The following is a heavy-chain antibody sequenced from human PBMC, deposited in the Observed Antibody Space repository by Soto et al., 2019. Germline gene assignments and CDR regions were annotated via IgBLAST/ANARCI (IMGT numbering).Heavy chain of an antibody. J-gene: IGHJ2*01. CDR1: GFTFSSYA. CDR2: ISGSGGST. D-gene: IGHD6-19*01. V-gene: IGHV3-23*01. Sequence: EVQLLESGGGLVQPGGSLRLSCAASGFTFSSYAMSWVRQAPGKGLEWVSAISGSGGSTYYADSVKGRFTISRDNSKNPLYLQINSLRAEDTDVNNCAQERNRSSGWYTAYWYFDLWGRGNLVTVSS. CDR3: AQERNRSSGWYTAYWYFDL.